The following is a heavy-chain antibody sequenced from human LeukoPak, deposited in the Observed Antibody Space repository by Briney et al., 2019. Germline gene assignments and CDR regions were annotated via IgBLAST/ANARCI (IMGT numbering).Heavy chain of an antibody. V-gene: IGHV3-7*01. CDR1: GFTFSSYA. CDR3: ARVLYQPLVVFDY. CDR2: IKQDGSEK. J-gene: IGHJ4*02. Sequence: PGGSLRLSCAASGFTFSSYAMHWVRQAPGKGLEWVANIKQDGSEKYYVDSVKGRFTISRDNAKNSLYLQMNSLRAEDTAVYYCARVLYQPLVVFDYWGQGTLVTVSS. D-gene: IGHD2-2*01.